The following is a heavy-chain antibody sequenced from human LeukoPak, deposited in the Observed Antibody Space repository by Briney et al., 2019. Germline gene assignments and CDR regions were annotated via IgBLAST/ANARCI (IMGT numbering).Heavy chain of an antibody. D-gene: IGHD6-19*01. CDR1: GGTFSSYA. V-gene: IGHV1-69*13. J-gene: IGHJ3*02. Sequence: GASVKVSCKASGGTFSSYAISWVRQAPGQGLEWMGGIIPIFGTANYAQKFQGRVTITADESTSTAYMELSSLRSEDTAVYYCARSRVATFSSGWYDDAFDIWGQGTMVTVSS. CDR2: IIPIFGTA. CDR3: ARSRVATFSSGWYDDAFDI.